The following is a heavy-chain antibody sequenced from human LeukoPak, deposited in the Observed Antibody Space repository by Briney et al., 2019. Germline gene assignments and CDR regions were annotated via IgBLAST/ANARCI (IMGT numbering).Heavy chain of an antibody. CDR3: ARLSPLGTGDGYYYYYGMDV. V-gene: IGHV5-51*01. Sequence: GESLKISCKDSGYSFTSYWIGWVRQMPGKGLEWMGTIYPGDSDTRYSPSFQGQVTISADKSINTAYLQWSSLKASDTAIYYCARLSPLGTGDGYYYYYGMDVWGQGTTVTVSS. D-gene: IGHD7-27*01. CDR2: IYPGDSDT. CDR1: GYSFTSYW. J-gene: IGHJ6*02.